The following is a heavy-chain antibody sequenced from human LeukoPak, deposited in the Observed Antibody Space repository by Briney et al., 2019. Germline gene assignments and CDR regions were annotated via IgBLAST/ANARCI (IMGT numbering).Heavy chain of an antibody. CDR1: GGSISSGGYS. CDR3: ARAAPIVVVRDYGMDV. Sequence: SETLSLTCAGSGGSISSGGYSWSWIRQPPGKGLEWIGYIYHSGSTYYNPSLKSRVTISVDRSKNQFSLKLSSVTAADTAVYYCARAAPIVVVRDYGMDVWGQGTTVTVSS. CDR2: IYHSGST. D-gene: IGHD2-2*01. J-gene: IGHJ6*02. V-gene: IGHV4-30-2*01.